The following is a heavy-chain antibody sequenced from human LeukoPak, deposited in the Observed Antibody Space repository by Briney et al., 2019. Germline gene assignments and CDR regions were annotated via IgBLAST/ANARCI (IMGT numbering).Heavy chain of an antibody. CDR1: GFTFSGSA. D-gene: IGHD3-3*01. V-gene: IGHV3-73*01. CDR2: IRSKANSYAT. J-gene: IGHJ5*02. CDR3: TSLVYDFWSGYLEGFDP. Sequence: GGSLKLSCAASGFTFSGSAMHWVRQASGKGLEWVGRIRSKANSYATAYAASVKGRSTISRDDSKNTAYLQMNSLKTEDTAVYYCTSLVYDFWSGYLEGFDPWGQGTLVTVSS.